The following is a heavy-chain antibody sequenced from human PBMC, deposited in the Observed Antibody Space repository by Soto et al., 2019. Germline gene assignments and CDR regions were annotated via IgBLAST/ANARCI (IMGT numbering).Heavy chain of an antibody. CDR1: GFTFSNYC. Sequence: EVQLVESGGGLVQPGGSLRLSCETSGFTFSNYCMTWVRQAPGKGLEWVANIKKDGSQKYVVDSVTGRFTISRDNAKKSLYRQMDSLRVEDTAIYYCVKEIASAQWGQGTLVTVSS. D-gene: IGHD6-25*01. V-gene: IGHV3-7*01. CDR3: VKEIASAQ. CDR2: IKKDGSQK. J-gene: IGHJ4*02.